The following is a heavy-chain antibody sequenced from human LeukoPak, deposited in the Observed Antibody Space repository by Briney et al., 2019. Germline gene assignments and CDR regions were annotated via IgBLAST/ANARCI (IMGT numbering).Heavy chain of an antibody. Sequence: ASVKVSCKASGYTFTGYYMHWVRQAPGQGLEWMGWINPNSGGTNYAQKLQGRVTMTTDTSTSTAYMELRSLRSEDTAVYYCATGDPASLYGGKDDAFDIWGQGTMVTVSS. CDR3: ATGDPASLYGGKDDAFDI. D-gene: IGHD4-23*01. CDR1: GYTFTGYY. V-gene: IGHV1-2*02. J-gene: IGHJ3*02. CDR2: INPNSGGT.